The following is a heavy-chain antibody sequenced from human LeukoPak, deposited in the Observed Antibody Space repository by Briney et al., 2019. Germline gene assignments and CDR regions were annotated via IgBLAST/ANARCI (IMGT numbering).Heavy chain of an antibody. V-gene: IGHV3-23*01. CDR2: ISGSGGST. Sequence: GGSLRLSCAASGFTFSSYAMSWVRQAPGKGLEWVSRISGSGGSTYYADCVKGRFTISRDNSKNTVCLQMSSLRAEDTAIYYCAKDQVLGNFDYSGQGTLVTVSS. D-gene: IGHD7-27*01. CDR3: AKDQVLGNFDY. CDR1: GFTFSSYA. J-gene: IGHJ4*02.